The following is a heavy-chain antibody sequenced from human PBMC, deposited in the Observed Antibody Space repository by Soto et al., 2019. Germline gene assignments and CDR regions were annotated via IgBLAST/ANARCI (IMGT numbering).Heavy chain of an antibody. J-gene: IGHJ5*02. CDR1: GFTFSSYS. CDR3: ARGGDYLNNWFDP. Sequence: EVQLVESGGGLVKPGGSLRLSCAASGFTFSSYSMNWVRQAPGKGLEWVSSISSSSSYIYYADSVKGRFTISRDNAKNSLYLQMNSLRAEDTAVYYCARGGDYLNNWFDPWGQGTLVTVSS. CDR2: ISSSSSYI. D-gene: IGHD5-12*01. V-gene: IGHV3-21*01.